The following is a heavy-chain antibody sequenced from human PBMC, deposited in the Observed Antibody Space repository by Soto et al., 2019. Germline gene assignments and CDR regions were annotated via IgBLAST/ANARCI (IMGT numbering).Heavy chain of an antibody. CDR1: GGSISSYY. D-gene: IGHD1-20*01. CDR2: IYYSGST. J-gene: IGHJ4*02. Sequence: SETLSLTCTVSGGSISSYYWSWIRQPPGKGLEWIGYIYYSGSTNYNPSLKSRVTISVDTSKNQFSLKLSSVTAADTAVYYCATHENRGINSRSYFDYWGQGTLVTVSS. V-gene: IGHV4-59*08. CDR3: ATHENRGINSRSYFDY.